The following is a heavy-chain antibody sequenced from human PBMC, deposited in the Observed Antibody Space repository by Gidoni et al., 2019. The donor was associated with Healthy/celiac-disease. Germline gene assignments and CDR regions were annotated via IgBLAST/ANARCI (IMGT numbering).Heavy chain of an antibody. Sequence: QVQLVESGGGVVQPGRSLRLSCAASGFTFSSYGMHWGRQAPGKGLEWGAVIWYDESNKYYADSVKGRFTISRDNSKNTLYLQMNSLRAEDTAVYYCARDMAGWWRSYEFDYWGQGTLVTVSS. CDR2: IWYDESNK. CDR3: ARDMAGWWRSYEFDY. J-gene: IGHJ4*02. D-gene: IGHD1-26*01. CDR1: GFTFSSYG. V-gene: IGHV3-33*01.